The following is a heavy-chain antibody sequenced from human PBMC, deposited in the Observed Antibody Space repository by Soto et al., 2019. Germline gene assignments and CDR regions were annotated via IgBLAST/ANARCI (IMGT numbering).Heavy chain of an antibody. CDR3: ARGRPLGGY. Sequence: PSETLSLTCAVYGGSFSGYYWSWIRQPPGKGLEWIGEINHSGSTNYNPSLKSRVTISVDTSKNQFSLKLSSVTAADTAVYYCARGRPLGGYWGQGTLVPVS. J-gene: IGHJ4*02. D-gene: IGHD2-15*01. CDR1: GGSFSGYY. V-gene: IGHV4-34*01. CDR2: INHSGST.